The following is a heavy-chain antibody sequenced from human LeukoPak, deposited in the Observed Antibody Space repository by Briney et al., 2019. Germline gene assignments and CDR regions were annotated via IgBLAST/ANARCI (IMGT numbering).Heavy chain of an antibody. J-gene: IGHJ6*03. V-gene: IGHV1-69*13. D-gene: IGHD3-10*01. CDR1: GYTFTSYD. CDR2: IIPIFGTA. Sequence: ASVKVSCKASGYTFTSYDINWVRQAPGQGLEWMGGIIPIFGTANYAQKFQGRVTITADESTSTAYMELSSLRSEDTAVYYCAREGVTMVRGVIINYYYMDVWGKGTTVTISS. CDR3: AREGVTMVRGVIINYYYMDV.